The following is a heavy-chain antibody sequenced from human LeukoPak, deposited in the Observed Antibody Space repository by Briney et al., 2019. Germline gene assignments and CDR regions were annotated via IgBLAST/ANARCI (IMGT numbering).Heavy chain of an antibody. Sequence: GGSLRLSCAASGFTFSSYSLNWVRQAPGKGLEWVSSISTSSSYIYYADSVKGRFTISRDNAKNSLYLQMNSLRAEDTALYYCAKLAGEDILTGYYYADFDYWGQGTLVTVSS. J-gene: IGHJ4*02. CDR3: AKLAGEDILTGYYYADFDY. V-gene: IGHV3-21*04. CDR1: GFTFSSYS. D-gene: IGHD3-9*01. CDR2: ISTSSSYI.